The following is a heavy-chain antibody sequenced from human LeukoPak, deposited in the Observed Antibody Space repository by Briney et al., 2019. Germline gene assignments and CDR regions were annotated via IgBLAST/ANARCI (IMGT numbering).Heavy chain of an antibody. CDR1: GGSISSSSYY. Sequence: PSETLSLTCTVSGGSISSSSYYWGWIRQPPGEGLEWIGSIYYSGSTYYNPSLKSRVTISVDTSKNQFSLKLSSVTAADTAVYYCARVSSSWYYFDYWGQGTLVTVSS. CDR3: ARVSSSWYYFDY. D-gene: IGHD6-13*01. V-gene: IGHV4-39*07. J-gene: IGHJ4*02. CDR2: IYYSGST.